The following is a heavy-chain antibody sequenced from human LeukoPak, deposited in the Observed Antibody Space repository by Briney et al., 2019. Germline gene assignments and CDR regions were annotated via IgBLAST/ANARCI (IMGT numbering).Heavy chain of an antibody. CDR2: ISYDGSNK. CDR3: AREYCSSTSCYQQYYYGMDV. V-gene: IGHV3-30-3*01. D-gene: IGHD2-2*01. CDR1: GFXFSSYA. J-gene: IGHJ6*02. Sequence: PGGSLRLPCAASGFXFSSYAMHWVRQAPGKGLEWVAVISYDGSNKYYADSVKGRFTISRDNSKNTLYLQMNSLRAEDTAVYYCAREYCSSTSCYQQYYYGMDVWGQGTTVTVSS.